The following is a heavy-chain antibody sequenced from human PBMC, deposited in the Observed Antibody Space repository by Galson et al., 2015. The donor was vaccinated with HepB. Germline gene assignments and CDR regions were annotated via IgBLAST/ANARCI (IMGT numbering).Heavy chain of an antibody. Sequence: SLRLSCAASGFTFSRYGMHWVRQAPGKGLEWVAVIWYDGSNKYYADSVKGRFTISRDNSKNTLYLQMNSLRAEDTAVYYCARDRSSSWYASLDYWGQGTLVTVSS. D-gene: IGHD6-13*01. V-gene: IGHV3-33*01. CDR3: ARDRSSSWYASLDY. CDR2: IWYDGSNK. CDR1: GFTFSRYG. J-gene: IGHJ4*02.